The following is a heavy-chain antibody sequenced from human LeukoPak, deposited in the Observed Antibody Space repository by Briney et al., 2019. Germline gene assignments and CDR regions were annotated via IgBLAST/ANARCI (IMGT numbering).Heavy chain of an antibody. Sequence: PGGSLRLSCAASGLTFSNAWMRWVRQAPGRGLEWVGRIKSKTDGETTDYAAPVKGRFIISRDDSENTLYLQMNSLKTEDTAVYYCTTEPRWELNLDYWGQGTLVTVSS. V-gene: IGHV3-15*01. J-gene: IGHJ4*02. CDR1: GLTFSNAW. D-gene: IGHD1-26*01. CDR3: TTEPRWELNLDY. CDR2: IKSKTDGETT.